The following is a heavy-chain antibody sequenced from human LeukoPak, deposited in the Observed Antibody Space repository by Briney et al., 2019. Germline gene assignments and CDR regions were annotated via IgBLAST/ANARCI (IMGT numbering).Heavy chain of an antibody. V-gene: IGHV4-38-2*02. J-gene: IGHJ4*02. CDR1: GYSISSGYY. CDR2: IYHSGST. D-gene: IGHD3-22*01. CDR3: ARFAPSVAWRYYDSSGYYSKRGPSGHYFDY. Sequence: PSETLSLTCTVSGYSISSGYYWGWIRQPPGKGLEWIGSIYHSGSTYYNPSLKSRVTISVDTSKNQFSLKLSSVTAADTAVYYCARFAPSVAWRYYDSSGYYSKRGPSGHYFDYWGQGTLVTVSS.